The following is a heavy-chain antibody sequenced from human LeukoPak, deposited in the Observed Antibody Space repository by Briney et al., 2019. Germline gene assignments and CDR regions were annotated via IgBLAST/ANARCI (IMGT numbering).Heavy chain of an antibody. J-gene: IGHJ4*02. V-gene: IGHV3-48*01. CDR2: ISSSSSTI. D-gene: IGHD2-2*01. CDR1: GFTFSSYS. Sequence: GGSLRLSCAASGFTFSSYSMNWVRQAPGKGLEWVSYISSSSSTIYYADSVKGRFTISRDNAKNSLYLQMNSLSAEDTAVYYCARGGYCSRTSCQNTDYWGQGTLVTVSS. CDR3: ARGGYCSRTSCQNTDY.